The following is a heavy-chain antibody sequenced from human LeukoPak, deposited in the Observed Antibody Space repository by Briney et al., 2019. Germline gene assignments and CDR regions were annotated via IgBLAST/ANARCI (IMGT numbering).Heavy chain of an antibody. CDR3: AREYSYGYSYYVDY. Sequence: SETLSLTCTVSAGSISTYYWSWLRQPPGKGMEWLGLIHYSGCTKYNPSRNSRVTISVDTSKNQFSLTLSSVTAADTAVYYCAREYSYGYSYYVDYWGQETLVTVSS. J-gene: IGHJ4*02. V-gene: IGHV4-59*01. CDR2: IHYSGCT. D-gene: IGHD5-18*01. CDR1: AGSISTYY.